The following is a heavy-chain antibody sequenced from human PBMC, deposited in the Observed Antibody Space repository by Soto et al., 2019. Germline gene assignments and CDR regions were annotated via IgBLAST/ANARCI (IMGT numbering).Heavy chain of an antibody. Sequence: GGSLRLSCSASGFTFSSYAMHWVRQAPGKGLEYVSAISSNGGSTYYADSVKGRFTISRDNSKNTLYLQMSSLRAEDAAVYYCVKGGGRWLQLHHFDYWGQGTLVTVSS. CDR2: ISSNGGST. CDR1: GFTFSSYA. V-gene: IGHV3-64D*06. J-gene: IGHJ4*02. D-gene: IGHD5-12*01. CDR3: VKGGGRWLQLHHFDY.